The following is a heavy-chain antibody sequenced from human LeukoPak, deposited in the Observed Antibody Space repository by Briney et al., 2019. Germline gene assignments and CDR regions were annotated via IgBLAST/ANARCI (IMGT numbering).Heavy chain of an antibody. Sequence: SETLSLTCTVSGGSISSYFWIWIRQPPGKGLEWIGYGYYSGNTNYNPSLKSRVTISVDTSKNQFSLTLNSVTAAGTAVYYCAREAYSYGRFDYWGPGTLVTVSS. V-gene: IGHV4-59*01. CDR3: AREAYSYGRFDY. CDR2: GYYSGNT. CDR1: GGSISSYF. J-gene: IGHJ4*02. D-gene: IGHD5-18*01.